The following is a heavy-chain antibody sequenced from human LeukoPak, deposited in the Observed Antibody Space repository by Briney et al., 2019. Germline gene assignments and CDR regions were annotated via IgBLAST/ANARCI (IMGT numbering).Heavy chain of an antibody. CDR3: ARYKQGWYFDL. Sequence: SETLSLTCTVSGGCISSYYWSWIRQPPGKGLEWIGDIYYSGSTNYNPSLKSRVTISVDTSKNQFSLKLSSVTAADTAVYFCARYKQGWYFDLWGRGTLVTVSS. CDR2: IYYSGST. V-gene: IGHV4-59*01. J-gene: IGHJ2*01. D-gene: IGHD1-14*01. CDR1: GGCISSYY.